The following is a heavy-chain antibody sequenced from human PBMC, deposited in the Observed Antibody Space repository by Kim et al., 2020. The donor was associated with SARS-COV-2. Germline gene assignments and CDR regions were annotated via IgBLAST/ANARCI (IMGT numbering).Heavy chain of an antibody. J-gene: IGHJ4*02. Sequence: YAQKFQGRVTMTRNTSISTAYMELSSLRSEDTAVYYCARAKIDSSSAFDYWGQGTLVTVSS. V-gene: IGHV1-8*01. D-gene: IGHD6-13*01. CDR3: ARAKIDSSSAFDY.